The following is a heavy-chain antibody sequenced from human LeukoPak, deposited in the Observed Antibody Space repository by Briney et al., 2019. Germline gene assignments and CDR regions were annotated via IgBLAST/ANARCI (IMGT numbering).Heavy chain of an antibody. J-gene: IGHJ4*02. Sequence: SETLSLTCTVSGGSISSGGYYWSWIRQHPGKGLEWIGYIYYSGSTYYNPSPKSRVTISVDTSKNQFSLKLSSVTAADTAVYYCARDAFSSSGPSGSDYWGQGTLVTVSS. V-gene: IGHV4-31*03. CDR3: ARDAFSSSGPSGSDY. CDR2: IYYSGST. D-gene: IGHD6-6*01. CDR1: GGSISSGGYY.